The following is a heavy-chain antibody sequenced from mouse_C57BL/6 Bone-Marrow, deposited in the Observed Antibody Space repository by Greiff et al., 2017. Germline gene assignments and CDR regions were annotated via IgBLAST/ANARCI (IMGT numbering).Heavy chain of an antibody. V-gene: IGHV1-18*01. CDR3: ARGGDYDGSTPFDY. J-gene: IGHJ2*01. CDR2: INPNNGGT. D-gene: IGHD1-1*01. CDR1: GYTFTDYN. Sequence: EVQLQQSGPELVKPGASVKIPCKASGYTFTDYNMDWVKQSHGKSLEWIGDINPNNGGTIYNQKFKGKATLTVDKSSSTTYLELRSLTSEDTAVYYWARGGDYDGSTPFDYWGQGTTRTVSS.